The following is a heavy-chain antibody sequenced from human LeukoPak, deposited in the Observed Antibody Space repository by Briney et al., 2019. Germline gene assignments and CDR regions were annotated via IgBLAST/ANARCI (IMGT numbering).Heavy chain of an antibody. V-gene: IGHV3-48*04. J-gene: IGHJ5*02. Sequence: GGSLRLSCAASGFTFSSYSMNWVRQAPGKGLEWVSYISDTGTNINYADSVKGRFTIARDNAKNSLYLQMNSLRAEDTAIYYCARDKGNNWFDPWGQGTLVTVSS. CDR2: ISDTGTNI. CDR1: GFTFSSYS. CDR3: ARDKGNNWFDP.